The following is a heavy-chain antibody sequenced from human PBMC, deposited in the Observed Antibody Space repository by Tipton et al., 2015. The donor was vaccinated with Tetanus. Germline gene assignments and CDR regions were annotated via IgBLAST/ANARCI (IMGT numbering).Heavy chain of an antibody. CDR2: IKQDGSEK. Sequence: SLRLSCAASGFTFSSYWMSWVRQAPGKGLEWVANIKQDGSEKYYVDSVKGRFTISRDNVKNSLYLQMNSLRAEDTAVYYCARGGGHSSSWYYSFYGMDVWGQGTTVTVSS. CDR1: GFTFSSYW. D-gene: IGHD6-13*01. J-gene: IGHJ6*02. CDR3: ARGGGHSSSWYYSFYGMDV. V-gene: IGHV3-7*01.